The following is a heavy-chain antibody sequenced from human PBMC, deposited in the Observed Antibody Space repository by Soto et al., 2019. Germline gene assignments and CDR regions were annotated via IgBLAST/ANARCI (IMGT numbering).Heavy chain of an antibody. J-gene: IGHJ6*02. V-gene: IGHV3-21*01. D-gene: IGHD2-2*01. Sequence: PGGSLRLSCEASGFTFSRVSMNWVRQVPGKGLEWVASISSGSSDTWYADSVKGRFTISRDNAKNSLYLQMNSLRAEDTAVYYCARDSVVVVPATAAYYYGMDVWGQGTTVTVSS. CDR3: ARDSVVVVPATAAYYYGMDV. CDR2: ISSGSSDT. CDR1: GFTFSRVS.